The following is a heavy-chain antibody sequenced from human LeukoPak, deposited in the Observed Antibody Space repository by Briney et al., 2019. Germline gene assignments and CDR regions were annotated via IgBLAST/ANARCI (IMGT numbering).Heavy chain of an antibody. CDR2: IIPIFGTA. J-gene: IGHJ6*04. D-gene: IGHD4-17*01. CDR1: GGTFSSYA. CDR3: ARVKGNDYGDYGYYYGMDV. V-gene: IGHV1-69*13. Sequence: SVKVSCKASGGTFSSYAVSWVRQAPGQGLEWMGGIIPIFGTANYAQKFQGRVTITADESTSTAYMELSSLRSEDPAVYYCARVKGNDYGDYGYYYGMDVWGKGTTVTVSS.